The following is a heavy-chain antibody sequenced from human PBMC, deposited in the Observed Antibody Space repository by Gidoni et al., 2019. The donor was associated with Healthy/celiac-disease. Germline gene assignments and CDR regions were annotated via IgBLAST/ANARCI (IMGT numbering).Heavy chain of an antibody. CDR2: IKSKTDGGTT. V-gene: IGHV3-15*01. CDR1: GFTFSNAW. J-gene: IGHJ6*02. D-gene: IGHD2-2*01. CDR3: LADIVVVPAATKNYYGMDV. Sequence: EVQLVESGGGLVKPGGSLRLSCAASGFTFSNAWLNWVRQAPGKGLEWVGRIKSKTDGGTTDYAAPVKGRFTISRDDSKNTLYLQMNSLKTEDTAVYYCLADIVVVPAATKNYYGMDVWGQGTTVTVSS.